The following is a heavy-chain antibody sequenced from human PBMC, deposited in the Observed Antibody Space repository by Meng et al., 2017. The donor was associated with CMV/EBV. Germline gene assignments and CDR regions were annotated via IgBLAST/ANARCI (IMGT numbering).Heavy chain of an antibody. CDR2: ISSSNSYI. J-gene: IGHJ4*02. CDR1: GFTVSSNY. Sequence: GESLKISCAASGFTVSSNYMSWVRQAPGKGLEWVSSISSSNSYIYYADSVKGRFTISRDNAKNSLYLQMNSLRAEDTAVYYCARAVAGNFDYWGQGTLVTVSS. V-gene: IGHV3-21*01. D-gene: IGHD6-19*01. CDR3: ARAVAGNFDY.